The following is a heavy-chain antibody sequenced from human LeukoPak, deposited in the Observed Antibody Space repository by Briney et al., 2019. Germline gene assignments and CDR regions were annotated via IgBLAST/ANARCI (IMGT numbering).Heavy chain of an antibody. Sequence: GGSLRLSCAASGFTFSTSSINWVRQAPGKGLDRVASISSSSRDTYYADSVKGRFTISRDNAKKSLYLQMSSLRAEDTAVYYCARERVDFGDWSRYYHYGMDVWGQGTTATVTS. D-gene: IGHD4-17*01. V-gene: IGHV3-21*01. CDR2: ISSSSRDT. CDR3: ARERVDFGDWSRYYHYGMDV. J-gene: IGHJ6*02. CDR1: GFTFSTSS.